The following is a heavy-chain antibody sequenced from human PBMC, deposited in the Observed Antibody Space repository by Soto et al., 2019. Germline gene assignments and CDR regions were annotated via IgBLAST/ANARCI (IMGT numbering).Heavy chain of an antibody. CDR1: GGSISSSSYY. Sequence: PSETLSLTCTVSGGSISSSSYYWGWIRQPPGKGLEWIGSIYYSGSTCYNPSLKSRVTISVDTSKNQFSLKLSSVTAADTAVYYCARRYYGSGSYYPLPYYYYYGMDVWGQGTTVTVSS. V-gene: IGHV4-39*01. CDR3: ARRYYGSGSYYPLPYYYYYGMDV. CDR2: IYYSGST. D-gene: IGHD3-10*01. J-gene: IGHJ6*02.